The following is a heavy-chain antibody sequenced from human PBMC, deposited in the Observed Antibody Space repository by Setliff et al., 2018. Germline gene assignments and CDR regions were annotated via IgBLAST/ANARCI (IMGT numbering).Heavy chain of an antibody. CDR1: GGSFSDYY. CDR3: ARDNRARHYMDV. V-gene: IGHV4-34*01. CDR2: INHSGST. D-gene: IGHD3-10*01. Sequence: PSETLSLTCTVYGGSFSDYYWGWIRQPPGKGLEWIAEINHSGSTNYNPSLKSRVTISVDTSRNQFSLKLSSVTAADTAVYYCARDNRARHYMDVWGKGTTVTVSS. J-gene: IGHJ6*03.